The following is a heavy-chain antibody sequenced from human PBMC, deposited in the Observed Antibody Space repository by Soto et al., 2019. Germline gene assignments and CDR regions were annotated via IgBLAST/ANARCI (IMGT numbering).Heavy chain of an antibody. CDR1: GGSISSYY. V-gene: IGHV4-59*01. D-gene: IGHD3-3*01. J-gene: IGHJ4*02. CDR2: IYYSGST. Sequence: SETLSLTCTVSGGSISSYYWSWIRQPPGKGLEWIGYIYYSGSTNYNPSLKSRVTISVDTSKNQFSLKLSSVTAADTAVYYCARNYDFWSGYYDYWGQGTLVTVSS. CDR3: ARNYDFWSGYYDY.